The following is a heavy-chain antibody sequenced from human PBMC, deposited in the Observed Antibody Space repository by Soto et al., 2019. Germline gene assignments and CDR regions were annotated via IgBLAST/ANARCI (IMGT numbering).Heavy chain of an antibody. D-gene: IGHD6-19*01. V-gene: IGHV4-39*01. Sequence: ASETLSLTCTVSGGSISSSSYHWGWIRQPPGKGLEWIGSIYYSGSTYYNPSLKSRFTISVDTSKNQFSLKLGSVTAADTAVYYCASRRIAVAGNDPFFDYWGQGTLGTVGS. CDR3: ASRRIAVAGNDPFFDY. J-gene: IGHJ4*02. CDR2: IYYSGST. CDR1: GGSISSSSYH.